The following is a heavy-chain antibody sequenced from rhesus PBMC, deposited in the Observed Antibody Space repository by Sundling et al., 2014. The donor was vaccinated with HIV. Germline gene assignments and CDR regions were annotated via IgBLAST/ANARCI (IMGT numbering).Heavy chain of an antibody. Sequence: EVQLVESGGGLVQPGGSLRLSCAASGFTFSSYGMYWVRQAPGKGLEWISAISSGGGSTYYADSVKGRFTISRDNSKNTLSLQMNSLRAEDTAVYYCAKEEVQNWNSYYGLDSWGQGVVVTVSS. CDR2: ISSGGGST. CDR3: AKEEVQNWNSYYGLDS. D-gene: IGHD1-26*01. J-gene: IGHJ6*01. CDR1: GFTFSSYG. V-gene: IGHV3S42*01.